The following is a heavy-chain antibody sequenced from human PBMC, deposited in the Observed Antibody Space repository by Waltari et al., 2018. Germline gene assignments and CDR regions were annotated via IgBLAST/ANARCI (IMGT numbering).Heavy chain of an antibody. D-gene: IGHD6-25*01. Sequence: EVQVVDSGGGLVQPGGSLRLSCAASGFTFSNYWIHWVRQAPGKGRVWVSIRRADGSVRRYADSVKGRFTISRDNVKNMLYLQMDSLRAEDTAVYYCARDGGRNLDYWGQGTLVVVSS. J-gene: IGHJ4*02. CDR1: GFTFSNYW. CDR3: ARDGGRNLDY. V-gene: IGHV3-74*01. CDR2: RRADGSVR.